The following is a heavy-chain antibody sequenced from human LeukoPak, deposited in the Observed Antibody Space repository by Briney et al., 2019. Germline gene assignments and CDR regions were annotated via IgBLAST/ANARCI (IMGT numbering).Heavy chain of an antibody. Sequence: SETLSLTCTVSGGSISSSSYSRGWIRQPPGKGLEWLASIYYSGNTHYNPSLRSRVTISVDTSKNHFSLMLTSVSAADTAVYYCVRHAPHENGNKRGFEYWGQGTLVTVSS. D-gene: IGHD2/OR15-2a*01. CDR3: VRHAPHENGNKRGFEY. V-gene: IGHV4-39*01. J-gene: IGHJ4*02. CDR2: IYYSGNT. CDR1: GGSISSSSYS.